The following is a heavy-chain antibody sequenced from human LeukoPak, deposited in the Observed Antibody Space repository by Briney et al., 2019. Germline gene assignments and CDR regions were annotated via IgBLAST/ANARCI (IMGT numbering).Heavy chain of an antibody. CDR3: TSGPGRYCSSTSCSTDY. CDR1: GFTFGDYA. D-gene: IGHD2-2*01. J-gene: IGHJ4*02. V-gene: IGHV3-49*04. CDR2: IRSKAYGGTT. Sequence: GRSRRLSCTASGFTFGDYAMSWVRQAPGKRLEWVGFIRSKAYGGTTEYAASVKGRFTISRDDSKRIAYLQMNSLKTEDTAVYYCTSGPGRYCSSTSCSTDYWGQGTLVAVSS.